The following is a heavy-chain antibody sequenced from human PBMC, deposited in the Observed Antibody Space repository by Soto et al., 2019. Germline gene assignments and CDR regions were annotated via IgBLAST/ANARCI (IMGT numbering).Heavy chain of an antibody. CDR3: VRPRPSGENYGMDV. Sequence: PEGSLRLSCVASGLTVSHNYMAWVRQAPEMGLEWVSILYTEGTTYYADSVKGRFTISRDSSKNTLFLQMDSLRAEDTAVYYCVRPRPSGENYGMDVWGQGTTVTGLL. CDR1: GLTVSHNY. V-gene: IGHV3-53*01. J-gene: IGHJ6*02. CDR2: LYTEGTT. D-gene: IGHD3-16*01.